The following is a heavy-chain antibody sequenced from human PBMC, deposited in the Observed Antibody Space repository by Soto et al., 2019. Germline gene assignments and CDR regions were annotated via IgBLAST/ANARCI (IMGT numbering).Heavy chain of an antibody. D-gene: IGHD4-17*01. CDR2: IYHTGDT. Sequence: WIRQPPGKGLEWVGSIYHTGDTHYNPSLRSQVSMSVDTSKNHFSLRLTYLTVAVTAVYFCARFPHGLDLSGQGILV. J-gene: IGHJ5*02. CDR3: ARFPHGLDL. V-gene: IGHV4-38-2*01.